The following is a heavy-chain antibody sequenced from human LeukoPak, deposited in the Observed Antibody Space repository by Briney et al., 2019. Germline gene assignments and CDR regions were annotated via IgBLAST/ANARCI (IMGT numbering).Heavy chain of an antibody. V-gene: IGHV1-24*01. D-gene: IGHD6-19*01. J-gene: IGHJ5*02. CDR2: FDPEDGET. Sequence: ASVKVSCKVSGYTLTELSMHWVRQAPGKGLEWLGGFDPEDGETIYAQKFQGRVTMTEDTSTDTAYMELSSLRSEDTAVYYCATVREVAGTLSWFAPWGQGTLVTVSS. CDR1: GYTLTELS. CDR3: ATVREVAGTLSWFAP.